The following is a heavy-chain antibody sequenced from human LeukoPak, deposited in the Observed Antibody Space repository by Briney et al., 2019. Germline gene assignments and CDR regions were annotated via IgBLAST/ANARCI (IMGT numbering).Heavy chain of an antibody. CDR2: IYHTGAT. V-gene: IGHV4-38-2*02. CDR3: ARDQGLTISDNWFDP. Sequence: PSETLSLTCAVSGYSISSGYFWVWIRQPPGKGLEWIGSIYHTGATYYNPSLRSPVTISVDTSKNQFSLELNSVTAADTAVYYCARDQGLTISDNWFDPWGQGTLVTVSS. CDR1: GYSISSGYF. D-gene: IGHD3-9*01. J-gene: IGHJ5*02.